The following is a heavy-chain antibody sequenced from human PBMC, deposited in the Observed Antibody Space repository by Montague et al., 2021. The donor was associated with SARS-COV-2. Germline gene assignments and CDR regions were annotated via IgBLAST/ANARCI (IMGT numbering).Heavy chain of an antibody. CDR2: IDPSGST. V-gene: IGHV4-39*01. CDR3: ARRVGGSGWLDY. Sequence: SETLSLTCTVAGGSISSGSYYWGWIRQPPGKGLEWIGNIDPSGSTYYKSRVTISVDTSKNQFSLKVTSVTAADTAVYYCARRVGGSGWLDYWGQGTLVTVSS. J-gene: IGHJ4*02. D-gene: IGHD6-25*01. CDR1: GGSISSGSYY.